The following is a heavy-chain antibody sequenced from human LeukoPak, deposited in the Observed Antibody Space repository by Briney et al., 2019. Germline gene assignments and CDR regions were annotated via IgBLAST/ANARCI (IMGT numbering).Heavy chain of an antibody. J-gene: IGHJ4*02. D-gene: IGHD6-19*01. CDR3: ASNPLIAVATVGYYFDY. V-gene: IGHV4-4*07. CDR1: GRSISCYY. Sequence: KSSETLSLTCTVAGRSISCYYGSWSRQPAAKGLEWIGRIYTSGGTTSNPSLKSRDTLSVDTSKNQFSPKLSPVTAADPAVYYCASNPLIAVATVGYYFDYWGQGTLVTVSS. CDR2: IYTSGGT.